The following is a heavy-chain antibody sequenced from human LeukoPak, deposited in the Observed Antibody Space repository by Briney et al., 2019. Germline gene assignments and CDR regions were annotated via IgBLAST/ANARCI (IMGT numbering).Heavy chain of an antibody. CDR1: SGYS. D-gene: IGHD5-18*01. CDR2: ISSASSTI. Sequence: GGSLRLSCTASSGYSMNWVRQAPGKGLEWVAYISSASSTIYYADSVEGRITISRDNAQNSLNLQMNSLRAEDTAVYYCAREGVGYGYFGYMDVWGKGTTVTVSS. CDR3: AREGVGYGYFGYMDV. J-gene: IGHJ6*03. V-gene: IGHV3-48*04.